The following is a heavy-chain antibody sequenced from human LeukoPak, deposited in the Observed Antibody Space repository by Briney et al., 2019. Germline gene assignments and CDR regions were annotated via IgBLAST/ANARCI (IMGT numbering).Heavy chain of an antibody. CDR1: GYTFTDYY. D-gene: IGHD1-26*01. J-gene: IGHJ4*02. Sequence: ASVKVSCKASGYTFTDYYIHWVRQAPGQGLEWMGWINPNSGGTNYAQKFQGRVTMTRDMSISTAYMDLSRLRSDDTAVYYCARRIVGALYYFDYWGQGTLVTVSS. V-gene: IGHV1-2*02. CDR2: INPNSGGT. CDR3: ARRIVGALYYFDY.